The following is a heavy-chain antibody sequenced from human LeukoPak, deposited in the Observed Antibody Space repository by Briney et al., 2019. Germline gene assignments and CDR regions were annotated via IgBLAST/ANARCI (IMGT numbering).Heavy chain of an antibody. CDR2: IYPGDYDT. D-gene: IGHD1-14*01. CDR3: ARQDPKGPHPSYNWFDP. Sequence: GESLKISCKGSGYTFTNYWIGWVRQLPGKGLEWMGIIYPGDYDTRYSSSFHGQVTISADRSTSTAYLQWSSLKASDTAMYYCARQDPKGPHPSYNWFDPWGQGTLVTVSS. CDR1: GYTFTNYW. J-gene: IGHJ5*02. V-gene: IGHV5-51*01.